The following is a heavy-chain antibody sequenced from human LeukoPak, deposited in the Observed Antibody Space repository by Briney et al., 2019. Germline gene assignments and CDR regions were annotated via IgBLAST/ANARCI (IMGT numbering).Heavy chain of an antibody. CDR1: GFTFSSFW. J-gene: IGHJ4*02. D-gene: IGHD5-18*01. V-gene: IGHV3-74*01. CDR2: INSDGSTT. CDR3: ARGGYGAHMG. Sequence: PGGSLRLSCAASGFTFSSFWMHWVRQPLGKGLVWVSGINSDGSTTGYADSVKGRFTISRDNAKSTVHLQMNSLRAEDTAVYYCARGGYGAHMGWGQGTLVTVSS.